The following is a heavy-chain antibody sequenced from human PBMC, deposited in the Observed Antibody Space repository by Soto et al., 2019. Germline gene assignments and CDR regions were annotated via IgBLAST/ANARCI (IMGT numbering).Heavy chain of an antibody. CDR3: ATGADYYDSSGEELDY. CDR1: GYTFTSYG. Sequence: QVQLVQSGAEVKKPGASVKVSCKASGYTFTSYGISWVRQAPGQGLEWMGWISAYNGNTNYAQKLQGRVTMTTDPSTSTAYMELRSLRSDDTAVYSCATGADYYDSSGEELDYWGQGTLVTVSS. CDR2: ISAYNGNT. D-gene: IGHD3-22*01. V-gene: IGHV1-18*01. J-gene: IGHJ4*02.